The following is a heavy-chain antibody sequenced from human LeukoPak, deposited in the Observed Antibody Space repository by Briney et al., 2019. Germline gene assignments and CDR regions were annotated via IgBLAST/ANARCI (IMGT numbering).Heavy chain of an antibody. J-gene: IGHJ6*02. Sequence: ESLKISCKGSGYSFTSYWISWVRQMPGKGLEWMGRTDPSDSYTNYSPSFQGHVTISADKSISTAYLQWSSLKASDTAMYYCARLTMVRGVIIAYYYGMDVWGQGTTVTVSS. CDR2: TDPSDSYT. V-gene: IGHV5-10-1*01. D-gene: IGHD3-10*01. CDR3: ARLTMVRGVIIAYYYGMDV. CDR1: GYSFTSYW.